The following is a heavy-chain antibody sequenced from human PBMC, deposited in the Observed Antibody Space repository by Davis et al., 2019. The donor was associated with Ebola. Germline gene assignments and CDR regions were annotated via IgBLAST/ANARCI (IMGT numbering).Heavy chain of an antibody. Sequence: PSETLSLTCAVSGGSISSSNWWSWVRQPPGKGLEWIGEINHSGSTNNNPSLKSRVTISLDTSKKQFSLNLSSVTAADTAVYYCARGRGAVAGYFDYWGQGTPVTVSS. CDR2: INHSGST. V-gene: IGHV4-4*02. D-gene: IGHD6-19*01. J-gene: IGHJ4*02. CDR3: ARGRGAVAGYFDY. CDR1: GGSISSSNW.